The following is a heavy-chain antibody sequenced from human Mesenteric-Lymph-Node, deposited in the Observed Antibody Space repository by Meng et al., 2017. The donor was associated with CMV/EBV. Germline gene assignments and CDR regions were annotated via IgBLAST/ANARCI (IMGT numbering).Heavy chain of an antibody. J-gene: IGHJ4*02. CDR2: ISSSGSTI. D-gene: IGHD5-12*01. V-gene: IGHV3-48*03. CDR3: VRDYSGYDCLYF. CDR1: GFTFSSYE. Sequence: GGSLRLSCAASGFTFSSYEMNWVRQAPGKGLEWVSYISSSGSTIYYADSVKGRFTISRDNAKNSLYLQMNSLRVEDTAVYYCVRDYSGYDCLYFWGQGALVTVSS.